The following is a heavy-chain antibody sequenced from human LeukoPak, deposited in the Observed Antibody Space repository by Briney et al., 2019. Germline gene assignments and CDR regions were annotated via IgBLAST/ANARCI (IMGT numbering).Heavy chain of an antibody. V-gene: IGHV1-18*01. CDR2: ISAYNVNT. J-gene: IGHJ4*02. D-gene: IGHD4-11*01. Sequence: ASVKVSCKASGYTFTSYGISWVGQAPGQGLEWMGWISAYNVNTNDAQKLQGRVTMTTDTSTPTAYMELRSLRSDDTAVYYCARVPVSGPGARFDYWGQGTLVTVSS. CDR3: ARVPVSGPGARFDY. CDR1: GYTFTSYG.